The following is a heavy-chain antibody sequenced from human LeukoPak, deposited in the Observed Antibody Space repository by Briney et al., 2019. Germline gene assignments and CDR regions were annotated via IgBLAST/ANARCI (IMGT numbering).Heavy chain of an antibody. CDR2: IWYDGSNK. V-gene: IGHV3-33*01. CDR1: GFTFSSYG. J-gene: IGHJ4*02. CDR3: ARVGYDSSGYYSGPFGY. D-gene: IGHD3-22*01. Sequence: PGGSLRLSCAASGFTFSSYGMHWVRQAPGKGLEWVAVIWYDGSNKYYADSVKGRFTISRDNSKNTLYLQMNSLRAEDTAVYYCARVGYDSSGYYSGPFGYWGQGTLVTVSS.